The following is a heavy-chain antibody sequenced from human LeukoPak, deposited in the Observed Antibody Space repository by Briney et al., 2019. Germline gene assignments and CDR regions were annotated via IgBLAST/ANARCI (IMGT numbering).Heavy chain of an antibody. J-gene: IGHJ4*02. CDR3: AKDWVRGSSVRYYFDY. CDR2: ISYDGSNK. Sequence: GGSLRLSSAASGFTFSSYGMHWVRQAPGKGLEWVAVISYDGSNKYYADSVKGRFTISRDNSKNTLYLQMNSLRAEDTAVYYCAKDWVRGSSVRYYFDYWGQGTLVTVSS. D-gene: IGHD6-6*01. CDR1: GFTFSSYG. V-gene: IGHV3-30*18.